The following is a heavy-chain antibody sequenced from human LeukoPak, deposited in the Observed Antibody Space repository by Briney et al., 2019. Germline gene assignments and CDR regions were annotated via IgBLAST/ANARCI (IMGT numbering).Heavy chain of an antibody. Sequence: GGSLRLSCEASGFTFSNYWMSWVRRAPGKGLEWVANIKEDGSAKYYVDSVKGRFTISRDNAKSSLYLQMNSLRAEDTSVCYCATYSGSSSMDFWGQGTLVTVSS. V-gene: IGHV3-7*01. CDR3: ATYSGSSSMDF. CDR2: IKEDGSAK. J-gene: IGHJ4*02. D-gene: IGHD1-26*01. CDR1: GFTFSNYW.